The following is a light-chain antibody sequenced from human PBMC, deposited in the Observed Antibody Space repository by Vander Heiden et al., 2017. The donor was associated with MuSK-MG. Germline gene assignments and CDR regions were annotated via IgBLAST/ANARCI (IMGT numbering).Light chain of an antibody. CDR1: QSVLYSSNNKNY. V-gene: IGKV4-1*01. J-gene: IGKJ4*01. CDR2: WAS. Sequence: DIVVTQSPDSLPVSLGERAPIHCKSSQSVLYSSNNKNYLAWYQQKPAQPPKLLIYWASTRECGVPGRFSGSGSGTDFTLTISSLQAEDVAVYYCQQYDDPPLTFGGGTKVEIK. CDR3: QQYDDPPLT.